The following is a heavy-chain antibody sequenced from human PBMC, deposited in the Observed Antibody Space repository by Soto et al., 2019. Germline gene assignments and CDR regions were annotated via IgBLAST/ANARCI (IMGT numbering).Heavy chain of an antibody. J-gene: IGHJ5*02. D-gene: IGHD2-21*01. V-gene: IGHV3-30*18. CDR3: AKERTPGGGGDCPLDP. Sequence: VQLVESGGTVVQPGRSLRLSCAASGFTFSNFGIHWVRQAPGKGLEWVTLISYDGSGKFYADSVKGRFTISRDNSKYTVDLQMNSLTTEDTAVYYCAKERTPGGGGDCPLDPWGQGTLVTV. CDR1: GFTFSNFG. CDR2: ISYDGSGK.